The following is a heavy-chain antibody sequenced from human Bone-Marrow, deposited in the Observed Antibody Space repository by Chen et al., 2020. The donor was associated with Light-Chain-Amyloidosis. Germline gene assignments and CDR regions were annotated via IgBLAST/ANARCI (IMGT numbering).Heavy chain of an antibody. J-gene: IGHJ4*02. Sequence: QVQLQQWGAGLLKPSETLSLTCAVHGGSISGYYWNWLRQSPGKVLEWIGEINRSGSTNYNPSLKSRVTMSVDTSKNQFSLKVNSVTAADTAVYYCARGGLDHWGQGTLVTVSS. CDR2: INRSGST. CDR3: ARGGLDH. V-gene: IGHV4-34*01. CDR1: GGSISGYY.